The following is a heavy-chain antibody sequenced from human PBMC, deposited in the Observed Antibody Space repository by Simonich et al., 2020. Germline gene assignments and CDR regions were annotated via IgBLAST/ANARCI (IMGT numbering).Heavy chain of an antibody. J-gene: IGHJ6*02. Sequence: QVQLQESGPGLVKPSETLSLTCAVSGYSISSGYYWGWIRQPPGKGLAWIGSIYHSGTTYYNPSLKSRVTISVDTSKNQFSLKLSSVTAADTAVYYCARVGYSNYYNYGMDVWGQGTTVTVSS. CDR1: GYSISSGYY. V-gene: IGHV4-38-2*01. CDR3: ARVGYSNYYNYGMDV. D-gene: IGHD6-13*01. CDR2: IYHSGTT.